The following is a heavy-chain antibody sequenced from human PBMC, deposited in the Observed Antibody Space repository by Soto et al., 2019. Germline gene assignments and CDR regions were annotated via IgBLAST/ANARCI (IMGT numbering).Heavy chain of an antibody. CDR3: AKALGELSPESYDY. D-gene: IGHD3-16*02. CDR2: ISYDGSDK. Sequence: QVQLVESGGGVVQPGRSLRLSCAASGFTCSSYAMHWVRQAPGKGLEWVAVISYDGSDKYYADSVKGRFTISRDNSKNTLNLQMNSLRADDTAVYYCAKALGELSPESYDYWGQGTLITVSS. J-gene: IGHJ4*02. V-gene: IGHV3-30*18. CDR1: GFTCSSYA.